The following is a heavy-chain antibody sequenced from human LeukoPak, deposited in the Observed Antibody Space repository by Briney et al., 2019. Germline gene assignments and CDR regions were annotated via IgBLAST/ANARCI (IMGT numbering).Heavy chain of an antibody. CDR2: IYYSGST. J-gene: IGHJ5*02. CDR1: GGSISSGGYY. CDR3: ARASSSTSLANWFDP. D-gene: IGHD2-2*01. Sequence: SETLSLTCTVSGGSISSGGYYWSWIRQHPGKGLEWIGYIYYSGSTYYNPSLESRVTISVDTSKNQFSLKLSSVTAADTAVYYCARASSSTSLANWFDPWGQGTLVTVSS. V-gene: IGHV4-31*03.